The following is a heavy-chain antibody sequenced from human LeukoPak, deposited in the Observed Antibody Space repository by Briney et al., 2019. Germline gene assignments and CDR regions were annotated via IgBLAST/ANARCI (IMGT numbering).Heavy chain of an antibody. CDR3: AKGDMAAAGTYYYYYGMDV. CDR2: ISWNSGSI. Sequence: PGGSLRLSCAASGFTFDDYAMHWVRQAPGKGLEWVSGISWNSGSIGYADSVKGRFTISRDNAKNSLYLQMNSLRAEDTALHYCAKGDMAAAGTYYYYYGMDVWGQGTTVTVSS. CDR1: GFTFDDYA. J-gene: IGHJ6*02. D-gene: IGHD6-13*01. V-gene: IGHV3-9*01.